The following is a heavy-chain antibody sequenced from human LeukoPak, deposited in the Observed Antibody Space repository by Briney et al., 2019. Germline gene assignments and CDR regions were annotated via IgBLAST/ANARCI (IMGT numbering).Heavy chain of an antibody. CDR1: GFTFSRYA. D-gene: IGHD6-19*01. Sequence: GGSLRLSCAASGFTFSRYAMHWVRQAPGKGLECVSAISSNGGSTYYANSVKGRFTISRDNSKNTLYLQMGSLRAEDRAVYYCARESATSAWLFDSWGQGTLVTVSS. CDR2: ISSNGGST. CDR3: ARESATSAWLFDS. V-gene: IGHV3-64*01. J-gene: IGHJ4*02.